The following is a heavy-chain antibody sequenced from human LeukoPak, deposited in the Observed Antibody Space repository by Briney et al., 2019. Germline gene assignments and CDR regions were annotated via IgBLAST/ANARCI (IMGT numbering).Heavy chain of an antibody. CDR3: ARDLENYYDSSGYYTWYFDY. CDR1: GGSISSYY. J-gene: IGHJ4*02. CDR2: IYYSGST. Sequence: SETLSLTCTVSGGSISSYYWSWIRQPPGKGLEWIGYIYYSGSTNYNPSLKSRVTISVDTSKDQFSLKLSSVTAADTAVYYCARDLENYYDSSGYYTWYFDYWGQRTLVTVSS. V-gene: IGHV4-59*12. D-gene: IGHD3-22*01.